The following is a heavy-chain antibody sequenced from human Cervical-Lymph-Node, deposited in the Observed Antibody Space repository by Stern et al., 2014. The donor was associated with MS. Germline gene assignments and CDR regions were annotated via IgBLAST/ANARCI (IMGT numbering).Heavy chain of an antibody. V-gene: IGHV3-21*01. D-gene: IGHD4-23*01. Sequence: EVQLVQSGGGLVKPGGSLRLTCAASGFTFSSYSMNWVCLAPGKGLEWVASISSGGSYDYYADSLKGRLAISRDNAKNSLYLQMNSLRAEDTAVYYCARGRGGNYRCYFDYWGQGTLVTVSS. CDR3: ARGRGGNYRCYFDY. CDR1: GFTFSSYS. J-gene: IGHJ4*02. CDR2: ISSGGSYD.